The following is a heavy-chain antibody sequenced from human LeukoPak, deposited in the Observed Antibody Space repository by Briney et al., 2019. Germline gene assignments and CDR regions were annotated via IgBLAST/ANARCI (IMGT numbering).Heavy chain of an antibody. CDR2: IYHSGST. CDR3: ARGLGAADY. CDR1: GYSISSGYY. J-gene: IGHJ4*02. V-gene: IGHV4-38-2*02. Sequence: SETLSLTCTVSGYSISSGYYWGWIRQPPGKGLEWIGSIYHSGSTYYNPSLKSRVTISVDTSKNQFSLNLRSVTAADTAVYYCARGLGAADYWGQGTLVTVSS. D-gene: IGHD6-13*01.